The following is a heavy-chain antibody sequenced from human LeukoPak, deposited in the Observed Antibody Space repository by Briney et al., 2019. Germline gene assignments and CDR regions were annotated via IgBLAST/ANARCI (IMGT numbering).Heavy chain of an antibody. V-gene: IGHV1-8*01. Sequence: ASVKVSCKASGYTFTSYDINWVRQATGLGLEWMGWMNPNSGNTGYAQKFQGRVTMTRNTSISTAYMELSSLGSEDTAVYYCARVRPVYCSGGSCYGMDVWGQGTTVTVSS. CDR1: GYTFTSYD. J-gene: IGHJ6*02. CDR2: MNPNSGNT. CDR3: ARVRPVYCSGGSCYGMDV. D-gene: IGHD2-15*01.